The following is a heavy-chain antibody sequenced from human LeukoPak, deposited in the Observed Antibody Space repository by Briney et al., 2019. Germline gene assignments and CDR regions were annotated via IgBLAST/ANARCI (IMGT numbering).Heavy chain of an antibody. Sequence: GGSPRLSCAASGFTFSSYGMHWVRQAPGKGLEWVAFIRYDGSNKYYADSVKGRFTISRDNAKNSLYLQMNSLRAEDTAVYYCARVIVFRGYMDVWGKGTTVTVSS. J-gene: IGHJ6*03. CDR3: ARVIVFRGYMDV. D-gene: IGHD1-26*01. V-gene: IGHV3-30*02. CDR2: IRYDGSNK. CDR1: GFTFSSYG.